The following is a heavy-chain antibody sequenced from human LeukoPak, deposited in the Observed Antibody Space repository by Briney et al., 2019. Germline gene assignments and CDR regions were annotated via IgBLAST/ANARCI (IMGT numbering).Heavy chain of an antibody. D-gene: IGHD3-3*01. CDR1: GGSFSGYY. V-gene: IGHV4-34*01. J-gene: IGHJ3*02. CDR3: ARLYYDFWSGYGAFDI. Sequence: SETLSLTCAVYGGSFSGYYWSWIRQPPGKGLEWIGEINHSGSTNYNPSLKSRVTISVDTSKNQFSLKLSSVTAADTAVYYCARLYYDFWSGYGAFDIWGQGTMVTVSS. CDR2: INHSGST.